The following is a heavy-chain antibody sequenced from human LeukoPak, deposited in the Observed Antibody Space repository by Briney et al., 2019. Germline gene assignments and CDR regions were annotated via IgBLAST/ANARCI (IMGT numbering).Heavy chain of an antibody. CDR1: GGTFSSYA. Sequence: ASVKVSCKASGGTFSSYAISWVRQAPGQGLEWMGRINPNSGGTNYAQKFQGRVTMTRDTSISTAYMELSRLRSDDTAVYYCAREETREGIAGPFDIWGQGTMVTVSS. J-gene: IGHJ3*02. D-gene: IGHD6-13*01. V-gene: IGHV1-2*02. CDR3: AREETREGIAGPFDI. CDR2: INPNSGGT.